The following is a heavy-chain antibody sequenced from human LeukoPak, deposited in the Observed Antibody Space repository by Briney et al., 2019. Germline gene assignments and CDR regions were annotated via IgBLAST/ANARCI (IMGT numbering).Heavy chain of an antibody. CDR1: GGSISSYY. D-gene: IGHD3-10*01. V-gene: IGHV4-39*07. Sequence: PSETLSLTCTVSGGSISSYYWSWIRQPPGKGLERIGRLYYAGTTYYNPSLKSRLTMSLDTSKNQFSLKLASVTAADTALYYCARGDGSGSLGAFDVWGQGTMVTVSS. CDR3: ARGDGSGSLGAFDV. J-gene: IGHJ3*01. CDR2: LYYAGTT.